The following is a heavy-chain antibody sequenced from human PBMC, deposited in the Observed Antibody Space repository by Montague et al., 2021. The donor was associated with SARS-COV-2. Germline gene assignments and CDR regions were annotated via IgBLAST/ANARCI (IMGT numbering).Heavy chain of an antibody. CDR2: MPYSGST. J-gene: IGHJ2*01. V-gene: IGHV4-39*01. Sequence: SETLSLTCTVSGDSIGRNSYYWGWIRQPPGKGLEWIGSMPYSGSTYHNPSLKSRVSISVDTSKNQFSLKLSSMTAADTAVYYCAKSAWHNWYFDIWGRDTLVTVSS. CDR3: AKSAWHNWYFDI. D-gene: IGHD2/OR15-2a*01. CDR1: GDSIGRNSYY.